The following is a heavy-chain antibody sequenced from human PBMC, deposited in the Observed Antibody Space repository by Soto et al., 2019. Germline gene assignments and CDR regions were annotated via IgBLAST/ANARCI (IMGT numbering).Heavy chain of an antibody. CDR2: IGTAGDT. Sequence: EVQLVESGGGLVQPGGSLRLSCAASGFTFSSYDMHWVRQATGKGLEWVSAIGTAGDTYYPGSVKGRFTISRENAKNSLYLQMNSLRAGDTAVYYCASVADVHDAFDIWGQGTMVTVSS. CDR3: ASVADVHDAFDI. J-gene: IGHJ3*02. CDR1: GFTFSSYD. V-gene: IGHV3-13*04.